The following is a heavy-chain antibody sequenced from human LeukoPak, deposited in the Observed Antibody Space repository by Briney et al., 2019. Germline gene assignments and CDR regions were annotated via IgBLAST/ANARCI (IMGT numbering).Heavy chain of an antibody. CDR1: GFTFSSYS. D-gene: IGHD4-11*01. CDR3: AKGPYYSNLDY. CDR2: ISSSSSYI. J-gene: IGHJ4*02. Sequence: GGSLRLSCAASGFTFSSYSMNWVRQAPGKGLEWVSSISSSSSYIYCADSVKGRFTISRDNAKNSLYLQMNSLRAEDTAVYYCAKGPYYSNLDYWGQGTLVTVSS. V-gene: IGHV3-21*01.